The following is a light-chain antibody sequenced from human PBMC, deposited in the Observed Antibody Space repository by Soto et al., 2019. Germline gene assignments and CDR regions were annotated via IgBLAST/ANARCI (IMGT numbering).Light chain of an antibody. Sequence: GLTQSPGTLSLSPGERAALSCRASQSVSSSYLAWYQQKPGQAPRLLIYGASSRATGIPDRFGGSGSGTDFTLTISRLEPEDFAVYYCQQYGSSPPFTFGQGTKVDIK. V-gene: IGKV3-20*01. CDR2: GAS. J-gene: IGKJ1*01. CDR1: QSVSSSY. CDR3: QQYGSSPPFT.